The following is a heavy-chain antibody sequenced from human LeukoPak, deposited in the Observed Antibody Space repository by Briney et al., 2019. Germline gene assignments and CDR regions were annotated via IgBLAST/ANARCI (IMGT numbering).Heavy chain of an antibody. CDR2: INPNNGGT. V-gene: IGHV1-2*02. J-gene: IGHJ5*02. CDR3: ARGRRFDP. CDR1: GHTFTGYY. Sequence: ASVKVSCKASGHTFTGYYMHWVRQAPGQGLEWMGWINPNNGGTNYAQKFQGRVTMTRDTSISTAYMELSSLTSDDRAVYYCARGRRFDPWGQGTLVTVSS.